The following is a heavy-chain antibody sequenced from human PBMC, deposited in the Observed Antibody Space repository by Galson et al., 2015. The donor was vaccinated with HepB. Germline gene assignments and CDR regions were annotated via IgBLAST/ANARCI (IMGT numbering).Heavy chain of an antibody. J-gene: IGHJ4*02. CDR1: GFTFSSYA. D-gene: IGHD6-19*01. CDR2: ISSNGGST. CDR3: CIAVAGTSIDY. V-gene: IGHV3-64D*06. Sequence: SLRLSCAASGFTFSSYAMHWVRQAPGKGLEYVSAISSNGGSTYYADSVKGRFTISRDNSKNTLYLQMSSLRAEDTAVYYCCIAVAGTSIDYWGQGTLVTVSS.